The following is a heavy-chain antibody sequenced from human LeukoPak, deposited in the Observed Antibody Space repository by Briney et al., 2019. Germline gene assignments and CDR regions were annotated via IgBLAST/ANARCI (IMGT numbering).Heavy chain of an antibody. CDR2: INWSGASS. CDR1: GFTFDDHA. Sequence: GGSLRLSCATPGFTFDDHAMSWVRQAPGKGLESVPGINWSGASSGYADSAKGRFTISRDNAKNSLFLQMARLRAEDTALYFCARDKMNDFYDTTGYDYWGQGTLVTVSS. V-gene: IGHV3-20*04. D-gene: IGHD3/OR15-3a*01. J-gene: IGHJ4*02. CDR3: ARDKMNDFYDTTGYDY.